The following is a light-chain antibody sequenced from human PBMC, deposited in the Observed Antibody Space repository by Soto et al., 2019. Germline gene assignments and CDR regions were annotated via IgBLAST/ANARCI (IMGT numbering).Light chain of an antibody. CDR2: EVN. V-gene: IGLV2-14*01. Sequence: QSALTQPASVSGSPGQSITISCTGTSSDIGGGYGYNYVSWYQQHPGKAPKLMIYEVNNRPSGVSNRFSGSKSGNTASLTISGLQAEDEADYYCSSYTASSLLEVFGGGTKLTVL. CDR1: SSDIGGGYGYNY. J-gene: IGLJ2*01. CDR3: SSYTASSLLEV.